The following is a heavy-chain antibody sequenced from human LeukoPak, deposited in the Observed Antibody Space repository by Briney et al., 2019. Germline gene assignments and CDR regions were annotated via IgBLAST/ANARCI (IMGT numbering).Heavy chain of an antibody. CDR1: GFTFSDYY. CDR2: ISSSSSYI. D-gene: IGHD6-19*01. J-gene: IGHJ4*02. Sequence: GGSLRLSCAASGFTFSDYYMNWVRQAPGKGLEWVSSISSSSSYIYYADSVKGRFTISRDNAKNSLYLQMNSLRAEDTAVYYCARGRGIAVAVPYYFDYWGQGTLVTVSS. CDR3: ARGRGIAVAVPYYFDY. V-gene: IGHV3-21*01.